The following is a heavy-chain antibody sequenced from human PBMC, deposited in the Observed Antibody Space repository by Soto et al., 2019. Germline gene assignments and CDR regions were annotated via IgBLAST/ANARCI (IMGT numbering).Heavy chain of an antibody. D-gene: IGHD6-13*01. J-gene: IGHJ4*02. CDR3: ATQLPGSSTYYFDY. V-gene: IGHV3-53*04. CDR1: GFTVSSNY. CDR2: IYSGGST. Sequence: GGSLRLSCAASGFTVSSNYMSWVRQAPGKGLEWVSVIYSGGSTYYADSVKGRFTITRPNSKNKLYLQMNSLRAEDTAVYYCATQLPGSSTYYFDYWGQGTLVTVSS.